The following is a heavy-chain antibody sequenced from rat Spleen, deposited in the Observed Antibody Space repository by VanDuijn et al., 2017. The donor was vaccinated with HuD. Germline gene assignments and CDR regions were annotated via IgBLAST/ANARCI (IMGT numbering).Heavy chain of an antibody. V-gene: IGHV5-29*01. D-gene: IGHD1-4*01. J-gene: IGHJ2*01. Sequence: EVQLVESDGGLVQPGRSLKLSCAASGFTFSDYGVAWVRQAPTTGLGWVATISYGDSSGHSSTYYRDSVKGRFTISRDNAKSTLSLQMDSLRSEDTATYYCARRHFGYTDYFDYWGQGVMVTVSS. CDR3: ARRHFGYTDYFDY. CDR1: GFTFSDYG. CDR2: ISYGDSSGHSST.